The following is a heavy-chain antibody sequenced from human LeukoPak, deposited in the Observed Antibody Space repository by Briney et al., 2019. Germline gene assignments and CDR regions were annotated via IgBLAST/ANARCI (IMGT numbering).Heavy chain of an antibody. D-gene: IGHD3-22*01. J-gene: IGHJ4*02. Sequence: GGSLRLSCAVSGITLSNYGMSWVRQAPGKGLEWVAGISGSAGGTYYADSVKGRFTISRDNAKNTLYLQLNNLRAEDTAVYFCAKRGVVIRVILVGFYKEAYYFDSWGQGALVTVSS. V-gene: IGHV3-23*01. CDR3: AKRGVVIRVILVGFYKEAYYFDS. CDR2: ISGSAGGT. CDR1: GITLSNYG.